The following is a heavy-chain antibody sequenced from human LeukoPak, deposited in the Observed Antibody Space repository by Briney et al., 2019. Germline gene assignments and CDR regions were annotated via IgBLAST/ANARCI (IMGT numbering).Heavy chain of an antibody. CDR3: ARVHYYDSSGYSH. CDR1: GFTFSSYA. V-gene: IGHV3-23*01. J-gene: IGHJ4*02. Sequence: GGSLRLSCAASGFTFSSYAMSWVRQAPGKGLEWVSAISGSGGSTYYADSVKGRFTISRDNSKNTLYLQMNSLRAEDTAVYYCARVHYYDSSGYSHWGQGTLVTVSS. D-gene: IGHD3-22*01. CDR2: ISGSGGST.